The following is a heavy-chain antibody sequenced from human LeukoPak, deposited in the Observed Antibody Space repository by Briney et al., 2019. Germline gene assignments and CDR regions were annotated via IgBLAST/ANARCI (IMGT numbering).Heavy chain of an antibody. CDR1: GGSISSGGYY. J-gene: IGHJ6*04. D-gene: IGHD2-2*01. CDR2: FYYSGST. Sequence: PSQTLSLTCTVSGGSISSGGYYWSWMRQHPGKGLEGIGYFYYSGSTYYNPSLKSRVTISVDTSKYQYSLKLSSMTAADTAVYYCASAIVPAAKDYYGMDVWGKGPAVTVTS. CDR3: ASAIVPAAKDYYGMDV. V-gene: IGHV4-31*03.